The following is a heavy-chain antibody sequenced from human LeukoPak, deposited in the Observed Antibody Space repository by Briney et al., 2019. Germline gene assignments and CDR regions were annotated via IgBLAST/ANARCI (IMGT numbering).Heavy chain of an antibody. D-gene: IGHD3-10*01. V-gene: IGHV4-59*01. CDR3: ATVAVIRGVTYFDY. Sequence: PSETLSLTCTVSGGSISSYYWSWIRQPPGKGLEWIAYLFYSGCTDYNPSLESRVTISVDTSKNQFSLKLRSVTAADTAVYYCATVAVIRGVTYFDYWGQGTLVTVSS. CDR1: GGSISSYY. CDR2: LFYSGCT. J-gene: IGHJ4*02.